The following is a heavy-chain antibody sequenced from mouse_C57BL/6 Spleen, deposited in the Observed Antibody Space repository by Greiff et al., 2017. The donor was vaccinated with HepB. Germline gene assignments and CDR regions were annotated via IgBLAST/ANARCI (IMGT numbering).Heavy chain of an antibody. D-gene: IGHD1-1*01. V-gene: IGHV1-39*01. CDR3: AVYYYGRGYFDY. CDR1: GYSFTDYN. CDR2: INPNYGTT. Sequence: VQLKESGPELVKPGASVKISCKASGYSFTDYNMNWVKQSNGKSLEWIGVINPNYGTTSYNQKFKGKATLTVDQSSSTAYMQLNSLTSEDSAVYYCAVYYYGRGYFDYWGQGTTLTVSS. J-gene: IGHJ2*01.